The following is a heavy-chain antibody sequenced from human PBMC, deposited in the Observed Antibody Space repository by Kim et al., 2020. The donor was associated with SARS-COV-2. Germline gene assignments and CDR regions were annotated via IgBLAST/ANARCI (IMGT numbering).Heavy chain of an antibody. CDR1: GFTFSDSW. D-gene: IGHD5-12*01. CDR2: IITDGSYT. V-gene: IGHV3-74*01. CDR3: ASGFSGYAPGR. J-gene: IGHJ4*02. Sequence: GGSLRLSCAASGFTFSDSWMHWVRQAPGKGLVWVSRIITDGSYTSYADFVRGRFTISRDNAKNTLYLQMNSLRAEDTAVYYCASGFSGYAPGRWGQGTLVTVSS.